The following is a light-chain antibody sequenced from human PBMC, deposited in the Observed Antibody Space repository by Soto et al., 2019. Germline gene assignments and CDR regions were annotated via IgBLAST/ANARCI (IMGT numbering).Light chain of an antibody. J-gene: IGKJ5*01. V-gene: IGKV2-28*01. Sequence: IVMTQFPLSLPVTPGESASISCRSSQSLLHSNGYNYLDWYLQKPGQSPQLLIYLGSDRASGVPDRFSGSGSGTHFTLKISRVEAEDVGVYYCMEALQIPPTFGQGTRLEIK. CDR3: MEALQIPPT. CDR1: QSLLHSNGYNY. CDR2: LGS.